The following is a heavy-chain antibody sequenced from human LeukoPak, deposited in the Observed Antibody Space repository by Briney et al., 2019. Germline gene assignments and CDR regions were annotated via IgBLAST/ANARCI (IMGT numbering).Heavy chain of an antibody. D-gene: IGHD3-10*01. J-gene: IGHJ5*02. V-gene: IGHV1-8*01. CDR2: MNPNSGNT. CDR1: GYTFTSYD. CDR3: ARGRYYYGSGRGVNWFDP. Sequence: APVKVSCKASGYTFTSYDINWVRQATGQGLEWMGWMNPNSGNTGYAQKFQGRVTMTRNTSISTAYMELSSLRSEDTAVYYCARGRYYYGSGRGVNWFDPWGQGTLVTVSS.